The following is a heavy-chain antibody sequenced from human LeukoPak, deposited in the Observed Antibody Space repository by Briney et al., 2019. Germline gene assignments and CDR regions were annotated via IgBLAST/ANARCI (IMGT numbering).Heavy chain of an antibody. V-gene: IGHV3-30*02. CDR2: IRYDGSNK. CDR3: AKDLMAVVPAANY. J-gene: IGHJ4*02. Sequence: GGSLRLSCAASGFTFSSYGMHWVRQAPGKGLEWVAFIRYDGSNKYYADSVKGRFTISRDNSKNTLYLQMNSLRAEDTAVYYCAKDLMAVVPAANYWGQGTLVTVSS. CDR1: GFTFSSYG. D-gene: IGHD2-2*01.